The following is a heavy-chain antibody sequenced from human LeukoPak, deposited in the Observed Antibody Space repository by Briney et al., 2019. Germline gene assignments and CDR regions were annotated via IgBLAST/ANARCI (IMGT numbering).Heavy chain of an antibody. J-gene: IGHJ4*02. CDR1: GYTFTGYY. V-gene: IGHV1-2*02. CDR2: INPNSGGT. D-gene: IGHD1-26*01. Sequence: ASVKVSCKASGYTFTGYYMHWVRQAPGQGLEWMGWINPNSGGTNYAQKFQGRVTMTRDTSISTAYMELSRLRSDDTAVYYCARADTVGAAAFDYWGQGTLVTVSS. CDR3: ARADTVGAAAFDY.